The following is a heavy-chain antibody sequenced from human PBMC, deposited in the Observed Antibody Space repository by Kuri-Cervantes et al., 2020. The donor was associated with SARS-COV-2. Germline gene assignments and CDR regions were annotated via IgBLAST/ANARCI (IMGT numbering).Heavy chain of an antibody. V-gene: IGHV4-59*01. CDR2: IYYSGST. Sequence: ESLKISCTVSGGSISSCYWSWIRQPPGKGLEWIGYIYYSGSTNYNPSLKSRVTISVDTSENQFSLKLSSVTAADTAVYYCARDHKGSYGDYFDYWGQGTLVTVSS. J-gene: IGHJ4*02. D-gene: IGHD1-26*01. CDR3: ARDHKGSYGDYFDY. CDR1: GGSISSCY.